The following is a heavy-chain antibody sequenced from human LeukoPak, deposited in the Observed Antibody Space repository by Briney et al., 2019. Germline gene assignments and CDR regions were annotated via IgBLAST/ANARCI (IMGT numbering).Heavy chain of an antibody. CDR2: ISGSGSTI. V-gene: IGHV3-48*04. J-gene: IGHJ4*02. CDR1: RFTFSNYS. CDR3: ARGGNYFDY. D-gene: IGHD3-16*01. Sequence: PGGSLRLSCAASRFTFSNYSMNWVRQAPGKGLEWVSYISGSGSTIYYADSMKGRFIVSRDNAKNSLYLQMNSLRAEDTAVYYCARGGNYFDYWGQRTLVTVSS.